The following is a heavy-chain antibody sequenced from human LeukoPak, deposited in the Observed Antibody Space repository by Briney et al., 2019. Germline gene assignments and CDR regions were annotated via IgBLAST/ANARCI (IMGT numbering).Heavy chain of an antibody. J-gene: IGHJ4*02. D-gene: IGHD7-27*01. Sequence: GGSLRLSCAASGFTFSDYYMSWIRQAPGKGLEWVANIKHDGSEKYYVDSVKGRFTISRDNAMNSLYMQMNSLRAEDTAVYYCARVSRWGLNHNPHYWGQGTLVTVSS. CDR2: IKHDGSEK. V-gene: IGHV3-7*03. CDR1: GFTFSDYY. CDR3: ARVSRWGLNHNPHY.